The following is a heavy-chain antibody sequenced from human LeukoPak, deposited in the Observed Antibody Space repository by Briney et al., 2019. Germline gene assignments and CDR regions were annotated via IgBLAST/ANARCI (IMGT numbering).Heavy chain of an antibody. CDR2: IYFSGSI. J-gene: IGHJ4*02. Sequence: SETLSLTCTVSGGSISTYYWNWIRQPPGKGLEWIGYIYFSGSINYNGSLKSRGTISVDTFKNQFSLRLTSVTAADTAVYYCARGTGSYFTPHYFDYWGQGTLVTVSS. V-gene: IGHV4-59*01. CDR1: GGSISTYY. CDR3: ARGTGSYFTPHYFDY. D-gene: IGHD1-26*01.